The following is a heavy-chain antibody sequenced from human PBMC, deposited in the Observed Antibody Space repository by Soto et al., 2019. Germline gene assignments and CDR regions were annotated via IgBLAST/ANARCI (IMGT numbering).Heavy chain of an antibody. J-gene: IGHJ4*02. CDR3: ARSLCFGELH. CDR1: GFSLSTTGVG. V-gene: IGHV2-5*02. CDR2: IYWDNDK. D-gene: IGHD3-10*01. Sequence: QITLKESGPTLVKPTQTLTLTCSFSGFSLSTTGVGVGWIRQSPGKALEWLAIIYWDNDKRSTPTLKSRVTITKDTSKNQVVLTVTNMDPVDTGTYYCARSLCFGELHWGQGALVTVSS.